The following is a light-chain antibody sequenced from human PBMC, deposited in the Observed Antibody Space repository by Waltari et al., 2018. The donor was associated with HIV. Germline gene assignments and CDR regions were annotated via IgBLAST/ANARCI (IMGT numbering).Light chain of an antibody. CDR2: DDV. CDR1: KIGSKN. CDR3: QVWDSSSDHL. V-gene: IGLV3-21*02. Sequence: SFVPTQPPSVSVAPGQTARITCGATKIGSKNVHWYQQKSGQAPVLVVYDDVGRPSGIPERFSGSNSGNTAILTISRVEAGDEADYYCQVWDSSSDHLFGGGTKLTVL. J-gene: IGLJ2*01.